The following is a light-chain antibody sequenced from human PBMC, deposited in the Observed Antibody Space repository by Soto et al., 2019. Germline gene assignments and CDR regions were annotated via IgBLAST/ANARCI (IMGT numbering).Light chain of an antibody. CDR1: SSDVGSYDH. V-gene: IGLV2-14*01. CDR3: ISYTGSSTSYV. CDR2: EVS. J-gene: IGLJ1*01. Sequence: SVLTQPDPVCRSRRPAITLFCSGNSSDVGSYDHVAWYQQFPDKTPKLMIYEVSNRPSGVSSRFSGSKSGNTASLTISGLQAEDEADYYCISYTGSSTSYVFGSGTKV.